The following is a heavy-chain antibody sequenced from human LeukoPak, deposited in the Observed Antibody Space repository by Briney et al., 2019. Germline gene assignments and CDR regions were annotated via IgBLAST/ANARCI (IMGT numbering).Heavy chain of an antibody. D-gene: IGHD3-22*01. CDR1: GYNFVGYY. V-gene: IGHV1-69*06. CDR2: IIPIFGTA. J-gene: IGHJ3*02. Sequence: SVKVSCKASGYNFVGYYIHWVRQAPGQGLEWMGGIIPIFGTANYAQKFQGRVTITADKSTSTAYMELSSLRSEDTAVYYCARARSYYDSSGYIWVDAFDIWGQGTMVTVSS. CDR3: ARARSYYDSSGYIWVDAFDI.